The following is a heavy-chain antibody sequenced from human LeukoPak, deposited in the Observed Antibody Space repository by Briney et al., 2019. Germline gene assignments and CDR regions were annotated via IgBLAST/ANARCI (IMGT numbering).Heavy chain of an antibody. CDR2: IYHSGST. D-gene: IGHD4-17*01. V-gene: IGHV4-30-2*02. CDR3: ASKSTDHGELRFDY. CDR1: GGSISSGGYS. J-gene: IGHJ4*02. Sequence: PSETLSLTCAVSGGSISSGGYSWSWIRQPPGKGLEWIGYIYHSGSTYYNPSLKSRVTISVDRSKNQFSLKVNSVTAADTGVYYCASKSTDHGELRFDYWGQGTLVTVSS.